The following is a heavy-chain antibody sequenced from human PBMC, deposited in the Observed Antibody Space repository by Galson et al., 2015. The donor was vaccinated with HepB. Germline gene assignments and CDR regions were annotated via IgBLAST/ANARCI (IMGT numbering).Heavy chain of an antibody. CDR2: IGGGGGDT. V-gene: IGHV3-23*01. D-gene: IGHD3-10*01. CDR1: GFTFSSYA. CDR3: ARERLLWFGEFDYYYGMDV. J-gene: IGHJ6*02. Sequence: SLRLSCAASGFTFSSYAMSWVRQAPGQGLEWVSTIGGGGGDTHYADSVKGRSTISRDNSKNTLYLQMNGLRAEDTAVYYCARERLLWFGEFDYYYGMDVWGQGTTVTVSS.